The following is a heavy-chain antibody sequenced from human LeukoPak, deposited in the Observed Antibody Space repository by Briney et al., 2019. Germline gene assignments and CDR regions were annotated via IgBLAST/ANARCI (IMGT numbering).Heavy chain of an antibody. J-gene: IGHJ6*02. D-gene: IGHD4-23*01. CDR1: GGSFSGYS. Sequence: SETLSLTCAVYGGSFSGYSWNWIRQPPVKGLEWIGEINHSGGTNYNPSLKSRVTISVDTSKNQFSLKLSSVTAADTAVYYCARDLGGKDDYYYYYGMDVWGQGTTVTVSS. V-gene: IGHV4-34*01. CDR3: ARDLGGKDDYYYYYGMDV. CDR2: INHSGGT.